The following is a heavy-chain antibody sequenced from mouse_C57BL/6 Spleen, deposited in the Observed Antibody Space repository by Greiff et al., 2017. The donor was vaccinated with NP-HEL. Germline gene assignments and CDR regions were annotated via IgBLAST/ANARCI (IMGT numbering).Heavy chain of an antibody. D-gene: IGHD2-5*01. Sequence: QVHVKQPGAELVKPGASVKLSCKASGYTFTSYWMHWVKQRPGRGLEWIGRIDPNSGGTKYNEKFKSKATLTVDKPSSTAYMQLSSLTSEDSAVYYCARSAYYSNYDAMDYWGQGTSVTVSS. CDR1: GYTFTSYW. CDR2: IDPNSGGT. CDR3: ARSAYYSNYDAMDY. V-gene: IGHV1-72*01. J-gene: IGHJ4*01.